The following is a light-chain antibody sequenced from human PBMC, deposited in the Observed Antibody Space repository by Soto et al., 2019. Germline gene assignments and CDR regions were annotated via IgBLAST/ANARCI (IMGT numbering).Light chain of an antibody. V-gene: IGLV1-40*01. CDR2: GNS. J-gene: IGLJ1*01. CDR1: SSNIGAGYD. Sequence: QSVLTQPPSVSGAPGQRVTISCTGSSSNIGAGYDVHWYQQLPGTAPKLLIYGNSNRPSGVPDRFSGSKSGNSASLAITGLQAADEADYYCQSYDSSLSGSYVFGTGTKLTVL. CDR3: QSYDSSLSGSYV.